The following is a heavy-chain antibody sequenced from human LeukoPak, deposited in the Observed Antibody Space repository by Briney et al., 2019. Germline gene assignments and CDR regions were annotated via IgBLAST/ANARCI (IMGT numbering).Heavy chain of an antibody. J-gene: IGHJ4*02. Sequence: SETLSLTCTVSGGSISSSSYYWGWIRQPPGKGLEWIGSIYYSGSTYYNPSLKSRVTISVDRSKNHFSLRLSSVPAADTAVYYCARGENVVAATRRWGQGTLVTVSS. D-gene: IGHD2-15*01. CDR1: GGSISSSSYY. CDR2: IYYSGST. V-gene: IGHV4-39*02. CDR3: ARGENVVAATRR.